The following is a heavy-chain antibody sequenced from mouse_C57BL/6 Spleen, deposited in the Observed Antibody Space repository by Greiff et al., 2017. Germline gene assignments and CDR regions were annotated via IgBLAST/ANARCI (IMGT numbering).Heavy chain of an antibody. D-gene: IGHD2-5*01. CDR2: IYPGDGDT. CDR3: ARGAYYSNYAWYFDV. V-gene: IGHV1-80*01. CDR1: GYAFSSYW. Sequence: QVQLQQSGAELVKPGASVKISCKASGYAFSSYWMNWVKKRPGKGLEGIGQIYPGDGDTNYNGQFKGKATLTADKSSCTAYMQLSSLTSEDSAVYFCARGAYYSNYAWYFDVWGTGTTVTVSS. J-gene: IGHJ1*03.